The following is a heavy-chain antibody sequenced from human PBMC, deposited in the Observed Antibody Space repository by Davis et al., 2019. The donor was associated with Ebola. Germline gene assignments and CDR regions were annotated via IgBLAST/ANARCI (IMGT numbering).Heavy chain of an antibody. CDR1: GFTFSSYS. Sequence: GGSLRLSCAASGFTFSSYSMNWVRQAPGKGLEWVSYISSSSSYIYYADSVKGRFTISRDNAKNSLYLQMNSLRAEDTAVYYCARALKPIFGVVYYYYGMDVWGQGTTVTVSS. CDR2: ISSSSSYI. CDR3: ARALKPIFGVVYYYYGMDV. V-gene: IGHV3-21*05. D-gene: IGHD3-3*01. J-gene: IGHJ6*02.